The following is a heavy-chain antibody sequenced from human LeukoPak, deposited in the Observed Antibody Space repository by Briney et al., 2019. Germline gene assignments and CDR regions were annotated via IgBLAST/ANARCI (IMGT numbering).Heavy chain of an antibody. J-gene: IGHJ4*02. CDR2: LYPRDSDT. Sequence: GESLKISCKSSGYNFTSYWIGWVRQMPGKGLEWLGILYPRDSDTRYSPPFQGQVTISADKSISTAYLQWSSLQASDTAIYYCARGYYGSSGFDYWGQGTLVTVSS. CDR1: GYNFTSYW. CDR3: ARGYYGSSGFDY. D-gene: IGHD3-10*01. V-gene: IGHV5-51*01.